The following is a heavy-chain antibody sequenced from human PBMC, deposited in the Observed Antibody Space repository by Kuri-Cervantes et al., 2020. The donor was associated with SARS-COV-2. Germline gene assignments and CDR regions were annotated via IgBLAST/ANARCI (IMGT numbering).Heavy chain of an antibody. D-gene: IGHD2-2*01. CDR3: ARDTGTCCSDISCYGYSYYYGIDV. V-gene: IGHV4-59*01. CDR2: ISYSGNT. CDR1: GGSISSYY. Sequence: SETLSLTCTVSGGSISSYYWSWIRQPPGKGLEWIGYISYSGNTNYHPSLKSRVTISVDTSKNQFSLRLSSVTAADTTVYYCARDTGTCCSDISCYGYSYYYGIDVWGQGTTVTVSS. J-gene: IGHJ6*02.